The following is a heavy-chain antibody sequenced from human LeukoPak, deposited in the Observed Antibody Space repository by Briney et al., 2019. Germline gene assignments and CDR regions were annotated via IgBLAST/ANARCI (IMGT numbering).Heavy chain of an antibody. CDR1: GFTFSSYA. J-gene: IGHJ6*03. Sequence: GGSLRLSCAASGFTFSSYAMSWVRQAPGKGLEWVSYISSSGSTIYYADSVKGRFTISRDNAKNSLYLQMNSLRAEDTAVYYCARARSGYEKNYYYYYMDVWGKGTTVTVSS. V-gene: IGHV3-48*04. CDR2: ISSSGSTI. D-gene: IGHD5-12*01. CDR3: ARARSGYEKNYYYYYMDV.